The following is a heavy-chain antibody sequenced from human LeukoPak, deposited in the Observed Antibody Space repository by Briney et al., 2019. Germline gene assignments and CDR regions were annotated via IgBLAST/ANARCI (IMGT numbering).Heavy chain of an antibody. CDR1: GFTFSDYY. J-gene: IGHJ4*02. CDR3: AKDTLDHYFDY. V-gene: IGHV3-11*05. CDR2: ISSSSSYT. Sequence: GGSLRLSCAASGFTFSDYYVSWIRQAPGKGLEWVSYISSSSSYTNYADSVKGRFTISRDNAKNSLYLQMNRLRAEDTAVYYCAKDTLDHYFDYWGQGTLVTVSS.